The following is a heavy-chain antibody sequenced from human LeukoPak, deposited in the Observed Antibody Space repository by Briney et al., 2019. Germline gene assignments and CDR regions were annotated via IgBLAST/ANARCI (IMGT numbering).Heavy chain of an antibody. Sequence: GGSLRLSCAASGFTFSSYAMHWVRQAPGKGLEWVAVISYDGSNKYYADSVKGRFTISRDNSKNTLYLQMNSLRAEDTAVYYCAKDPWGAGGYFDYWGQGTLVTVSS. CDR2: ISYDGSNK. CDR1: GFTFSSYA. J-gene: IGHJ4*02. D-gene: IGHD3-16*01. CDR3: AKDPWGAGGYFDY. V-gene: IGHV3-30-3*01.